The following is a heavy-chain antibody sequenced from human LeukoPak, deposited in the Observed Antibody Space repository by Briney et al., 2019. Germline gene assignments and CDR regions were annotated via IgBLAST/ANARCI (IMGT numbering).Heavy chain of an antibody. Sequence: GGSLRLSCAASGFTFSSYWMSWVRQAPGKGLEWVANIKQDGGEKYYVDSVKGRFTISRDNAKNSLYLQMNSLRAEGTAVYYCARLAGAVAGWFDYWGQGTLVTVSS. V-gene: IGHV3-7*01. D-gene: IGHD6-19*01. CDR2: IKQDGGEK. J-gene: IGHJ4*02. CDR1: GFTFSSYW. CDR3: ARLAGAVAGWFDY.